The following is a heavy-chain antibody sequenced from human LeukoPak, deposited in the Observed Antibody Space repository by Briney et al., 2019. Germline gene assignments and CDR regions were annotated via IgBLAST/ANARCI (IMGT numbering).Heavy chain of an antibody. CDR1: GGSISSSSYY. CDR2: IYYSGST. CDR3: ARSLWPLYYFDY. J-gene: IGHJ4*02. D-gene: IGHD2-21*01. Sequence: SETLSLTCTVSGGSISSSSYYWSWIRQPPGKGLEWIGYIYYSGSTNYNPSLKSRVTISVDTSKNQFSLKLSSVTAADTAVYYCARSLWPLYYFDYWGQGTLVTVSS. V-gene: IGHV4-61*01.